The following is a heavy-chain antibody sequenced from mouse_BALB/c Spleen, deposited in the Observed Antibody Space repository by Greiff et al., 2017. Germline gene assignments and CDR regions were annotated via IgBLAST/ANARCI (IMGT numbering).Heavy chain of an antibody. J-gene: IGHJ4*01. Sequence: EVQLVESGGGLVQPGGSLRLSCATSGFTFTDYYMSWVRQPPGKALEWLGFIRNKANGYTTEYSASVKGRFTISRDNSQSILYLQMNTLRAEDSATYYCARDIAHSMDYWGQGTSVTVSS. CDR2: IRNKANGYTT. CDR1: GFTFTDYY. V-gene: IGHV7-3*02. CDR3: ARDIAHSMDY.